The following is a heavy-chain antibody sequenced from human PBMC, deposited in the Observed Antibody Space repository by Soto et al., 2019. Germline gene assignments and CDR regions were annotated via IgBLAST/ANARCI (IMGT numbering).Heavy chain of an antibody. D-gene: IGHD3-10*01. J-gene: IGHJ6*02. CDR1: GGTFSSYT. V-gene: IGHV1-69*02. Sequence: AASVKVSCKGSGGTFSSYTISWVRQAPGQGLEWMGRIIPILGIANYAQKFQGRVTITADKSTSTAYMELSSLRSEDTAVYYCATLWFGELLNLAGEEYYYYGMDVWGQGTTVTVSS. CDR2: IIPILGIA. CDR3: ATLWFGELLNLAGEEYYYYGMDV.